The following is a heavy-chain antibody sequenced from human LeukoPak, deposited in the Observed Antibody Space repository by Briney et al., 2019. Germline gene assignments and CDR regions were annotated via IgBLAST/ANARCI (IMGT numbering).Heavy chain of an antibody. CDR3: ARIYYDILTGYLDY. V-gene: IGHV3-11*04. D-gene: IGHD3-9*01. J-gene: IGHJ4*02. Sequence: GGSLRLSCAASGFTFSDYYMSWIRQAPGKGLEWVSYISSSGSTIYYADSVKGRFTISRDNAKNSLYLQMNSLRAEGTAVYYCARIYYDILTGYLDYWGQGTLVTVSS. CDR1: GFTFSDYY. CDR2: ISSSGSTI.